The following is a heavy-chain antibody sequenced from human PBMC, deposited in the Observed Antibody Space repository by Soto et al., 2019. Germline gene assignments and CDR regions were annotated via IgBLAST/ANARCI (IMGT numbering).Heavy chain of an antibody. J-gene: IGHJ3*02. D-gene: IGHD2-8*01. CDR3: ASESSCGGTNGVCPDDFFDI. V-gene: IGHV1-46*01. CDR1: GYTFTSYS. Sequence: ASVKVSCKASGYTFTSYSMHWVRQAPGQGLEWMGIINPSGGSTSYAQKFQGRVNMTRDTSTSTVYMEMSSLRSEDTAVYYCASESSCGGTNGVCPDDFFDIWGQGTMVTVSS. CDR2: INPSGGST.